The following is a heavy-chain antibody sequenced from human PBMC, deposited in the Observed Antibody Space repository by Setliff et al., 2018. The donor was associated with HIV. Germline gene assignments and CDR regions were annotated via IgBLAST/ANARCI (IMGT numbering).Heavy chain of an antibody. CDR2: INPDSGGA. V-gene: IGHV1-2*06. CDR3: ARDDRAVATIL. Sequence: ASVKVSCKASGYTFSDYYMHWVRQAPGQGLEWMGRINPDSGGANYAQKFQGRVTMTRDTSISTAYMELSSLRSDDTAVYYCARDDRAVATILWGQGTLVTVSS. J-gene: IGHJ4*02. D-gene: IGHD5-12*01. CDR1: GYTFSDYY.